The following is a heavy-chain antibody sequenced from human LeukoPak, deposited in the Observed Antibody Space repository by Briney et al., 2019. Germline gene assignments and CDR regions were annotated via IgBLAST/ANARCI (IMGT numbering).Heavy chain of an antibody. Sequence: SETLSLTCTVSGGSINSVSHCLAWIRQPPGKGLEAIGTIYETGDSYYKPSLNSRVTISVDTSKKNFSLKLRSVTAADTAVYYCARVPLTGSSGRGYFDFWGQGILVTVSS. V-gene: IGHV4-39*02. CDR2: IYETGDS. D-gene: IGHD3-10*01. J-gene: IGHJ4*02. CDR3: ARVPLTGSSGRGYFDF. CDR1: GGSINSVSHC.